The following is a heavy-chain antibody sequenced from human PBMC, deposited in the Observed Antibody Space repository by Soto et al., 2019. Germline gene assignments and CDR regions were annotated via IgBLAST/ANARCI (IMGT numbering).Heavy chain of an antibody. CDR2: INPDGRRT. D-gene: IGHD2-15*01. V-gene: IGHV3-74*01. J-gene: IGHJ4*02. CDR1: GFTFSSYS. CDR3: ERELGGGDTY. Sequence: EVQVVESGGGLVQPGGSLRLSCAGAGFTFSSYSMHWVRQVPGKGLVWVSRINPDGRRTNYADSVKGRFTISRDNAKNTVYLQMNSLRAEDTAVYYCERELGGGDTYWGLGTLVTVSS.